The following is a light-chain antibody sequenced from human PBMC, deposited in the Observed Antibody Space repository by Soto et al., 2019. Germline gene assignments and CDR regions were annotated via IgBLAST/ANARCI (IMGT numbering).Light chain of an antibody. CDR1: QSVSSSS. CDR2: DTS. V-gene: IGKV3-20*01. Sequence: EIVLTQSPGTLSLSPGERATLSCRASQSVSSSSLAWYQQKPGQAPRLLIYDTSTRATGIPDRFSGSGSGTDFTLTISRLEPEDFAVYFCQLYGSSPTFGGGTKVEIK. CDR3: QLYGSSPT. J-gene: IGKJ4*01.